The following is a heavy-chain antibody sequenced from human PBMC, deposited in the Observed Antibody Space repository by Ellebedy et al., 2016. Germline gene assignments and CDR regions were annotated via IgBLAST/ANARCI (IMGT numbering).Heavy chain of an antibody. V-gene: IGHV3-74*01. CDR3: ASGEPTAYNWNQGEPDY. J-gene: IGHJ4*02. D-gene: IGHD1-20*01. CDR1: RFTFSNYW. Sequence: GESLKISCAASRFTFSNYWMHWVRQAPGKGLVWVSRINTVGSSTSYADSVKGRFTISRDNAKNTLYLQMNRLRAEDTAVYYCASGEPTAYNWNQGEPDYWGQGTLVTVSS. CDR2: INTVGSST.